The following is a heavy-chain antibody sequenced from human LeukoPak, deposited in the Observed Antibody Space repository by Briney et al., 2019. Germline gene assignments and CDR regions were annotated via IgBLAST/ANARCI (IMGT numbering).Heavy chain of an antibody. V-gene: IGHV1-2*02. J-gene: IGHJ6*02. CDR1: GYTFTGYY. CDR3: ARVLPGIAVAGKYGMDV. Sequence: GASVKVSCKASGYTFTGYYMHWVRQAPGQGLEWMGWINPNSGGTNYAQKFQGRVTMTRDTSISTAYMELSRLRSDDTAVYYCARVLPGIAVAGKYGMDVWGQGTTVTVSS. D-gene: IGHD6-19*01. CDR2: INPNSGGT.